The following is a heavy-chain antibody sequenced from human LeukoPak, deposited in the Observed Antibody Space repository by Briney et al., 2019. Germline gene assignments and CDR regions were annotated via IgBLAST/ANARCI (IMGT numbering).Heavy chain of an antibody. D-gene: IGHD3-10*01. CDR1: GFTFSIYS. CDR2: ISSSSSNI. Sequence: GGSLRLSCAASGFTFSIYSMNWVRQAPGKGLEWVSSISSSSSNIYYADSVQGRFTISRDNAKNSLYLQMNSLRAEDTAVYYCVGFGAGKFDYWGQGTLVTVSS. V-gene: IGHV3-21*04. J-gene: IGHJ4*02. CDR3: VGFGAGKFDY.